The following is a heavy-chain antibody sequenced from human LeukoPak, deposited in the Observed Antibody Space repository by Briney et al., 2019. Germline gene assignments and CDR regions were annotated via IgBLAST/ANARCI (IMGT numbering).Heavy chain of an antibody. D-gene: IGHD3-10*01. CDR2: VYIGGST. V-gene: IGHV3-53*01. CDR1: GFHVSTNY. J-gene: IGHJ4*02. CDR3: ARGRFGEFHFDY. Sequence: GGSLRLSCAASGFHVSTNYMSWVRRAPGRGLEWVSVVYIGGSTYYADSVKGRFTISRDDSKNTLSLQMNSLRVEDTAVYYCARGRFGEFHFDYWGQGTLVTVSS.